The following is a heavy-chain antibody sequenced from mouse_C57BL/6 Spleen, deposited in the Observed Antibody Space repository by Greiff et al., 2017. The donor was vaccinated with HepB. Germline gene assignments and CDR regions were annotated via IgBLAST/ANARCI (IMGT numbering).Heavy chain of an antibody. V-gene: IGHV3-6*01. Sequence: EVQRVESGPGLVKPSQSLSLTCSVTGYSITSGYYWNWIRQFPGNKLEWMGYISYDGSNNYNPSLKNRISITRDTSKNQFFLKLNSVTTEDTATYYCARLYYGNYGAMDYWGQGTSVTVSS. CDR2: ISYDGSN. CDR3: ARLYYGNYGAMDY. J-gene: IGHJ4*01. CDR1: GYSITSGYY. D-gene: IGHD2-1*01.